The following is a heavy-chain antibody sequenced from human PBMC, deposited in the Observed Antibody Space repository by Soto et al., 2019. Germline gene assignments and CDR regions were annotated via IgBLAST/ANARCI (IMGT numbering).Heavy chain of an antibody. CDR2: IYHSGST. CDR1: GGSISSGGYS. J-gene: IGHJ3*02. V-gene: IGHV4-30-2*02. Sequence: SETLSLTCAVSGGSISSGGYSWSWIRQPPGKGLEWIGYIYHSGSTYYNPSLKSRVTISVDTSKNQFSLKLNSVTAADTAVYYCARTYDDSGPNSGGYGFDIWGQGTMVTVSS. D-gene: IGHD3-22*01. CDR3: ARTYDDSGPNSGGYGFDI.